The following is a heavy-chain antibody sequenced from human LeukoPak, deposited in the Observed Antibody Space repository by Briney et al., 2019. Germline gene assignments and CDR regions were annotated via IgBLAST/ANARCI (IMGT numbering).Heavy chain of an antibody. J-gene: IGHJ4*02. CDR2: ISYDGSNK. D-gene: IGHD1-14*01. V-gene: IGHV3-30-3*01. CDR3: AKDKGAVTGTFDY. Sequence: GRSLRLSCAASGFTFSSYAMHWVRQAPGKGLEWVAVISYDGSNKYYADSVKGRFTISRDNSKNTLYLQMNSLRAEDTAVYYCAKDKGAVTGTFDYWGQGTLVTVSS. CDR1: GFTFSSYA.